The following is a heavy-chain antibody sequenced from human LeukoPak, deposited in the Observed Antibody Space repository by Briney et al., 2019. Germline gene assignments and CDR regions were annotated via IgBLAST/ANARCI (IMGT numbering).Heavy chain of an antibody. CDR2: IYYSGST. Sequence: PSETLSLTCTVSGGSISSYYWSWIRQPPGKGLEWIGYIYYSGSTNYNPSLKSRVTISVDTSKNQFSLKLSSVTAADTAVYYCARSPKVGMATLYWFDPWGQGTLVTVSS. V-gene: IGHV4-59*01. D-gene: IGHD5-24*01. J-gene: IGHJ5*02. CDR3: ARSPKVGMATLYWFDP. CDR1: GGSISSYY.